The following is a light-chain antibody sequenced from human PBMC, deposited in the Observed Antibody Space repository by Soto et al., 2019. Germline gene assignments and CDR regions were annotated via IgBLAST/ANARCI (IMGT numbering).Light chain of an antibody. CDR3: QQYGSSPRA. V-gene: IGKV3-20*01. CDR1: QSVSNTY. Sequence: EIVLTQSPGTLSLFPGERATFSCRASQSVSNTYLAWYQQKPGQAPRLLIYGASSRATGIPDRFSGSGSGTDFTLTISRLEPEDSAVYYCQQYGSSPRAFGQGTKVEI. J-gene: IGKJ1*01. CDR2: GAS.